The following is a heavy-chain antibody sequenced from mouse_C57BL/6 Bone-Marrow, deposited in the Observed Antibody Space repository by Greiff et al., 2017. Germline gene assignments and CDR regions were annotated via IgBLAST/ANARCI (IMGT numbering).Heavy chain of an antibody. Sequence: QVQLQQPGAELVRPGTSVKLSCKASGYTFTSYWMHWVKQRPGQGLEWIGVIDPSDSYTNYNQKFKGKATLTVDTSSSTAYMQLSSLTSEDSAVYYCARLYGGYYDFAYWGQGTLVTVSA. CDR2: IDPSDSYT. CDR1: GYTFTSYW. J-gene: IGHJ3*01. V-gene: IGHV1-59*01. CDR3: ARLYGGYYDFAY. D-gene: IGHD2-3*01.